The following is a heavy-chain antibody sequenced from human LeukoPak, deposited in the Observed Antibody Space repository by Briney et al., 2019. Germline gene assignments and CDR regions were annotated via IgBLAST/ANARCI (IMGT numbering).Heavy chain of an antibody. CDR1: GGSISSSSYY. CDR2: IYYSGST. Sequence: PSETLSLTCTVSGGSISSSSYYWGWIRQPPGKGLEWIGSIYYSGSTYYNPSLKSRVTISVDTSKNQFSLKLSSVTAADTAVYYCARTPAAISDMGFDYWGQGTLVTVSS. CDR3: ARTPAAISDMGFDY. J-gene: IGHJ4*02. V-gene: IGHV4-39*01. D-gene: IGHD2-2*01.